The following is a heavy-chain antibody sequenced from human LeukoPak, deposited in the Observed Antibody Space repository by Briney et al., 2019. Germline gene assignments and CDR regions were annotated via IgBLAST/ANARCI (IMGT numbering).Heavy chain of an antibody. CDR3: AKDSRDDSSGS. CDR1: GFILSGYD. CDR2: IGSAGDT. J-gene: IGHJ5*02. V-gene: IGHV3-23*01. Sequence: GGSLRLSCAASGFILSGYDMHWVRQGPGKGLEWVSTIGSAGDTYYTDSVKGRFTISRDNSKNTLYLQMNSLRAEDTAVYYCAKDSRDDSSGSWGQGTLVTVSS. D-gene: IGHD3-22*01.